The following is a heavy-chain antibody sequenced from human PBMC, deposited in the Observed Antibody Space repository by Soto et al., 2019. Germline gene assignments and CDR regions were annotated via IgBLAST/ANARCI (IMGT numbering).Heavy chain of an antibody. J-gene: IGHJ4*02. V-gene: IGHV3-73*01. CDR1: GFTFSGSA. Sequence: GGSLRLSCAASGFTFSGSAMHWVRQASGKGLEWVGRIRSKANSYATAYAASVKGRFTISRDDSKNTAYLQMNSLKTEDTAVYYCTSPTLRAPRDYWGQGTLVTVSS. D-gene: IGHD3-10*01. CDR2: IRSKANSYAT. CDR3: TSPTLRAPRDY.